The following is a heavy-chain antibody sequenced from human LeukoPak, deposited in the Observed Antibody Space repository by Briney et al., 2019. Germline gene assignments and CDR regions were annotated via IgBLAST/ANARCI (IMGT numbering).Heavy chain of an antibody. CDR2: IYYSGST. CDR1: GGSISSSSYY. CDR3: ARDLRGRTRAVAGNLDY. D-gene: IGHD6-19*01. V-gene: IGHV4-39*07. J-gene: IGHJ4*02. Sequence: SETLSLTCTVSGGSISSSSYYWGWIRQPPGKGLEWIGSIYYSGSTYYNPSLKSRVTISVDTSKNQFSLKLSSVTAADTAVYYCARDLRGRTRAVAGNLDYWGQGTLVTVSS.